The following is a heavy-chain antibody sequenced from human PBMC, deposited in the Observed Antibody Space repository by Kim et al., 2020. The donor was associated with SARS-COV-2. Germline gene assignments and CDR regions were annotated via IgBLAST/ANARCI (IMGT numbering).Heavy chain of an antibody. J-gene: IGHJ5*02. CDR3: AREVVPAAAGTGFDP. Sequence: PSRNSRVPIPVDTSKNQFSLKLSSVTAADTAVYYCAREVVPAAAGTGFDPWGQGTLVTVSS. D-gene: IGHD2-2*01. V-gene: IGHV4-59*01.